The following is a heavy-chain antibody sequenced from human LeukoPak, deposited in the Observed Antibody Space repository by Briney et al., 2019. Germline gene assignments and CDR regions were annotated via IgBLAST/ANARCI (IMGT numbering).Heavy chain of an antibody. J-gene: IGHJ4*02. D-gene: IGHD3-9*01. Sequence: SETLSLTCAVYGGSFSGYYWSWIRQPPGKGLEWIGEINHSGSTNYNPSLKSRVTISVDTSKNQFSLKLSSVTAADTAVYYCASANYDILSAYWGQGTLVIVSS. CDR3: ASANYDILSAY. CDR2: INHSGST. V-gene: IGHV4-34*01. CDR1: GGSFSGYY.